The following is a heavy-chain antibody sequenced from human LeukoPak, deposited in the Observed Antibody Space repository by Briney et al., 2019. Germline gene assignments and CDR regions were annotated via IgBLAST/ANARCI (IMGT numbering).Heavy chain of an antibody. D-gene: IGHD3-22*01. CDR2: ISYSGST. J-gene: IGHJ4*02. CDR3: AAYYYDSRESEY. Sequence: SETLSLTCTVSGGSISGYYWSWIRQPPGKGLEWIGFISYSGSTDYNPSLKSRVTISVDTSKNQFSLKLSSVTAADTAVYYCAAYYYDSRESEYWGQGTLVTVSS. CDR1: GGSISGYY. V-gene: IGHV4-59*12.